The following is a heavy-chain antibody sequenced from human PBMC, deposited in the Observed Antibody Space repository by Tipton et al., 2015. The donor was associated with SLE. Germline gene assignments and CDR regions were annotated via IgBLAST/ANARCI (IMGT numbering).Heavy chain of an antibody. Sequence: TLSLTCTVSGGSISSSSYYWGWIRQPPGKGLEWIGGIYYTGSTNYNPSLKSRVTISMDKSNNEFSLKLTSVTAADTAVYYCARDLVRDGDYGDGMDVWGQGTTVTVSS. CDR1: GGSISSSSYY. D-gene: IGHD4-17*01. CDR2: IYYTGST. J-gene: IGHJ6*02. CDR3: ARDLVRDGDYGDGMDV. V-gene: IGHV4-39*07.